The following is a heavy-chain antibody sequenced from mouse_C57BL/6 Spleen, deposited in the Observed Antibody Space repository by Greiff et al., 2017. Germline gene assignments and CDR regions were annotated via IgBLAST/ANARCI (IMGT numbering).Heavy chain of an antibody. CDR3: ARERGYGHFDY. V-gene: IGHV1-53*01. CDR2: INPSNGGT. CDR1: GYTFTSYW. D-gene: IGHD1-1*02. Sequence: QVHVKQPGTELVKPGASVTLSCKASGYTFTSYWMHWVKQRPGQGLEWIGNINPSNGGTNYNEKFKSKATLTVDKSSSTAYMQLSSLTSEDSAVYYCARERGYGHFDYWGQGTTLTVSS. J-gene: IGHJ2*01.